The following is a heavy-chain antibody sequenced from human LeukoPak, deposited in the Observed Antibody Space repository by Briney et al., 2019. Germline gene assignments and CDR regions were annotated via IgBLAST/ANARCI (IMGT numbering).Heavy chain of an antibody. CDR3: ARAAGNDFWSGYGYFDY. CDR2: IDHSGST. J-gene: IGHJ4*02. D-gene: IGHD3-3*01. Sequence: SETLSLTCAVYGGSFSGFYWNWIRQPPGKGLEWIGEIDHSGSTNYNPSLKSRVTISVDRANNQFSLKLSSVTAADTAVYYCARAAGNDFWSGYGYFDYWGQGTLVTVSS. CDR1: GGSFSGFY. V-gene: IGHV4-34*01.